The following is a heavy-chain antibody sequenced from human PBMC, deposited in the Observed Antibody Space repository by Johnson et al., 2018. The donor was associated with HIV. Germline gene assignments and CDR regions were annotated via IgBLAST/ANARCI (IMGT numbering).Heavy chain of an antibody. D-gene: IGHD3-22*01. Sequence: QVQLVESGGGVVQPGRSLRLSCAASGFTFSTYGMHWVRQAPGKGLEWVAVMWYDGSNKYYADSVKGRFTISRDNSKNTLYLQMNSLRAEDTAVYYCARSRDYYDTSGYYDAFDIWGQGTLVTVSS. V-gene: IGHV3-33*01. CDR2: MWYDGSNK. CDR1: GFTFSTYG. CDR3: ARSRDYYDTSGYYDAFDI. J-gene: IGHJ3*02.